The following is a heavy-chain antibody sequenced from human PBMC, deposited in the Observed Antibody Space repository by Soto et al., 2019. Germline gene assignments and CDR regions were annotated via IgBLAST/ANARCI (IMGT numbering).Heavy chain of an antibody. Sequence: ALVTVSCKASCYTFTRYGVSWVRQAPGQGLEWMGWISAYNGNTNYAQKLQGRVTMTTDTSTSTAYMELRSLRSDDTAVYYCARVFMTTVTSLDYWGQGTLVTVSS. CDR3: ARVFMTTVTSLDY. CDR2: ISAYNGNT. CDR1: CYTFTRYG. J-gene: IGHJ4*02. V-gene: IGHV1-18*01. D-gene: IGHD4-17*01.